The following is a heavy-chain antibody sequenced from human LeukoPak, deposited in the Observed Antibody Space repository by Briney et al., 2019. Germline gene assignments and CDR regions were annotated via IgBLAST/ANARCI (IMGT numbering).Heavy chain of an antibody. V-gene: IGHV1-18*01. J-gene: IGHJ4*02. CDR2: ISAYNGNT. CDR1: GYTFTSYG. CDR3: ARMDYDILTGYYANFDY. Sequence: ASVKVSCKASGYTFTSYGISWVRQAPGQGLEWMGWISAYNGNTNYAQKLQGRVTMTTDTSTSTAYMELRSLRSDDTAVYYCARMDYDILTGYYANFDYWGQGTLVTVS. D-gene: IGHD3-9*01.